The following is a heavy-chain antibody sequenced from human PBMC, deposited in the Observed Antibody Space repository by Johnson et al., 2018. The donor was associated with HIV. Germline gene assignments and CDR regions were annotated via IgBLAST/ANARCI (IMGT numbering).Heavy chain of an antibody. CDR1: GFTFDDYA. Sequence: VQLVESGGGVVQPGRSLRLSCAASGFTFDDYAMHWVRQAPGKGLEWVSVIYSGGSTYYADSVKGRFTISRDNSKNTLYLQMNSLRAEDTAVYYCARGEMATTYHAAFDIWGQGTMVTVSS. CDR3: ARGEMATTYHAAFDI. V-gene: IGHV3-66*01. J-gene: IGHJ3*02. CDR2: IYSGGST. D-gene: IGHD5-24*01.